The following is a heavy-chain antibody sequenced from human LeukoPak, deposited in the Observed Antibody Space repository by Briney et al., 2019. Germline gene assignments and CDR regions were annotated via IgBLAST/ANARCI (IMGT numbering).Heavy chain of an antibody. D-gene: IGHD3-22*01. J-gene: IGHJ4*02. CDR2: IYYSGST. V-gene: IGHV4-39*07. CDR1: GASIISDTYY. CDR3: ARNFYASSGYYLDDFYFDF. Sequence: SETLSLTCTVSGASIISDTYYWGWIRQPPGKGLEWIGSIYYSGSTYYSPSLKSRVTMSVDTSTNQFSLKLISVTAADTALYYCARNFYASSGYYLDDFYFDFWGQGTLVTVFS.